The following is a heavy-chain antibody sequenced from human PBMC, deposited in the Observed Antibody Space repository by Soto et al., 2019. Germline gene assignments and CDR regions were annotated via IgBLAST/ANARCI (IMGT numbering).Heavy chain of an antibody. V-gene: IGHV4-59*01. D-gene: IGHD6-19*01. CDR1: GDSINNYY. Sequence: QVQLQESGPGLVKPSETLSLICTVSGDSINNYYWSWNRQPPGQGLEWIGYIYYNGDTNYNPSLRRRVTISVDTSKNQFSLKLSSVTAADTAVYYCARGGRAVAGLDPWGQGTLVTVSS. CDR3: ARGGRAVAGLDP. J-gene: IGHJ5*02. CDR2: IYYNGDT.